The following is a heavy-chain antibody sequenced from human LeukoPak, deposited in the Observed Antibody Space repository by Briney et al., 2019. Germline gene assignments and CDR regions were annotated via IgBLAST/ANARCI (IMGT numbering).Heavy chain of an antibody. CDR3: ARQITDQSSGYDSIDY. V-gene: IGHV5-51*01. CDR2: IYPGDSDT. Sequence: HEESLNISCKASGYRFTTYWIGWVRQLPGKGLEWMGIIYPGDSDTRYSPSFEGQVTISADKSITTAYLQWSSLKASDTAMYYCARQITDQSSGYDSIDYWGQGTLVTVSS. CDR1: GYRFTTYW. J-gene: IGHJ4*02. D-gene: IGHD5-12*01.